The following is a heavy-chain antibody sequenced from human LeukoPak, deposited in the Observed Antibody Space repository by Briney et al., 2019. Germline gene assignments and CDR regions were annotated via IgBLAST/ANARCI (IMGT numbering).Heavy chain of an antibody. D-gene: IGHD4-17*01. CDR2: INPNTGGT. CDR3: ARDLLNGDYSFDI. Sequence: VKVSCKASGYNFTGYYLHWVRQAPGQGLAWMGWINPNTGGTNYAQKFQGRVTMTRDTSISTAYMELSRLRSDDTAVYYCARDLLNGDYSFDIWGQGTMVTVSS. V-gene: IGHV1-2*02. J-gene: IGHJ3*02. CDR1: GYNFTGYY.